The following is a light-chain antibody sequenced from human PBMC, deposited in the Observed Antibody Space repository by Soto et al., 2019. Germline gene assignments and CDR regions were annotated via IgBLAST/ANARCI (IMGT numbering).Light chain of an antibody. J-gene: IGKJ3*01. CDR3: QQYYSTPFT. Sequence: DIVMTQSPDSLAVSLGERASINCRSNQSVLYSSNDKNYLDWYQQKPGQPPKLLIYWASSRESGVPARFTGSGSGTEFTLTISSLQAEDVAVYYCQQYYSTPFTFGPGTIVEIK. V-gene: IGKV4-1*01. CDR1: QSVLYSSNDKNY. CDR2: WAS.